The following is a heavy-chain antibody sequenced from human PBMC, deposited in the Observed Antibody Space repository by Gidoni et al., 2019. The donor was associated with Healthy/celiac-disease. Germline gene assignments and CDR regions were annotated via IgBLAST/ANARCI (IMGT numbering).Heavy chain of an antibody. CDR2: IIPIFGTA. D-gene: IGHD2-21*02. CDR1: AGTFSSHA. CDR3: ASTMVTAINWFDAFDI. J-gene: IGHJ3*02. V-gene: IGHV1-69*01. Sequence: QAQLAQSGAGVKKPGSSVQVSCKASAGTFSSHAISWVRQAPGQGLEWMGGIIPIFGTANYGQKFQGRVTITADESTSTAYMELSSLRSEDTAVYYCASTMVTAINWFDAFDIWGQGTMVTVSS.